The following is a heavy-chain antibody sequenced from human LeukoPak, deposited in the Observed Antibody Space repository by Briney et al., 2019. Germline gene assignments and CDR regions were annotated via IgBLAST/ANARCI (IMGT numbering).Heavy chain of an antibody. Sequence: GGSLRLSCAVSGFTFSNSWMNWVRQAPGKGLEWVANTKEDGSEIYYVDSVKGRFTISRDNAKNSLYLQMNSLRAEDTAMYYCAIGVYYFNYWGQGTLVTVSS. CDR3: AIGVYYFNY. J-gene: IGHJ4*02. CDR1: GFTFSNSW. D-gene: IGHD3-10*01. V-gene: IGHV3-7*01. CDR2: TKEDGSEI.